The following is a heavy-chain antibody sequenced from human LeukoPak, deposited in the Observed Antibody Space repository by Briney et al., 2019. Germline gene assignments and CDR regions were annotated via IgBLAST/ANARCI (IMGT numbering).Heavy chain of an antibody. CDR2: ISSSGSTI. J-gene: IGHJ4*02. V-gene: IGHV3-48*03. CDR1: GFTFSSYE. Sequence: GGSLRLSCAASGFTFSSYEMNWVRQAPGKGLEWVSYISSSGSTIYYADSVKRRFTISRDNAKNSLYLQMNSLRAEDTAVYDCARDRDSYGGTHFDYWGQGTLVTVSS. D-gene: IGHD4-23*01. CDR3: ARDRDSYGGTHFDY.